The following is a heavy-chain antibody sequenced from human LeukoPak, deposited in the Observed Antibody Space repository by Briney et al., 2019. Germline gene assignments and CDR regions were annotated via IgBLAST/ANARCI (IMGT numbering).Heavy chain of an antibody. V-gene: IGHV1-2*02. D-gene: IGHD3-3*01. CDR1: GYTFTSYY. CDR2: INPNSGGT. Sequence: ASVKVSCKASGYTFTSYYMHWVRQAPGQGLEWMGWINPNSGGTNYAQKFQGRVTMTRDTSISTAYMELSRLRSDDTAVYYCARGERITIFGVVIIRNYYGMDVWGQGTTVTVSS. J-gene: IGHJ6*02. CDR3: ARGERITIFGVVIIRNYYGMDV.